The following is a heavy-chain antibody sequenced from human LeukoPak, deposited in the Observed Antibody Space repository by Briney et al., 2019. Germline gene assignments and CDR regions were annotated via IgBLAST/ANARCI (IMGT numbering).Heavy chain of an antibody. D-gene: IGHD3-22*01. CDR1: GFTFSDYA. V-gene: IGHV3-7*03. CDR2: IKQDGSEK. Sequence: GGSLRLSCAASGFTFSDYAIHWVRQAPGKGLEWVANIKQDGSEKYYVDSVKGRFTISRDNAKNSLYLQMNSLRAEDTAVYYCARTQGTGYYYDSSGYPLYWGQGTLVTVSS. J-gene: IGHJ4*02. CDR3: ARTQGTGYYYDSSGYPLY.